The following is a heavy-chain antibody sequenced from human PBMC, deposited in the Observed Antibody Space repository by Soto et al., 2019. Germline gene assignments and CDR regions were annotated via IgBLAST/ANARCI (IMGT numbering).Heavy chain of an antibody. J-gene: IGHJ4*02. Sequence: PSETLSLTCTVSGASISNYYWTWIRQPAGKGLEWIGLIFPSGSTNYNPSLGGRVTMSVDTSKNIFSLKLSSVTAADTALYYCASEGTAMKLHYWGQGTLVTVSS. CDR2: IFPSGST. CDR1: GASISNYY. CDR3: ASEGTAMKLHY. V-gene: IGHV4-4*07. D-gene: IGHD5-18*01.